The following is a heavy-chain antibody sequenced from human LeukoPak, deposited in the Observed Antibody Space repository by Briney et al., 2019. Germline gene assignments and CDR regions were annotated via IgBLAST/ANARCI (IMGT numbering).Heavy chain of an antibody. D-gene: IGHD3-10*01. Sequence: ASVKVSCKASGYTFTGYYMHWARQAPGQGLEWMGWINPNSGGTNYAQKFQGRVIMTRDTSISTAYMELSRLRSDDTAVYYCARAVMVRGVIQEYLSWFDPWGQGTLVTVSS. V-gene: IGHV1-2*02. J-gene: IGHJ5*02. CDR1: GYTFTGYY. CDR2: INPNSGGT. CDR3: ARAVMVRGVIQEYLSWFDP.